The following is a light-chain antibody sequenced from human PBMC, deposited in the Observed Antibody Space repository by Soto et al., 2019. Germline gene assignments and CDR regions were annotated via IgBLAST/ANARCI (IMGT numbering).Light chain of an antibody. J-gene: IGKJ3*01. CDR1: QGINVW. Sequence: DIQMTQSPSSVSASVGGSVTITCRASQGINVWLAWYQQRPGKAPKHLIYGATGLQSGVPSRFRGGGSGRDFTLTISNLQPEDFATYYCQQAHTFPFTFGPGTRVDV. CDR3: QQAHTFPFT. CDR2: GAT. V-gene: IGKV1-12*02.